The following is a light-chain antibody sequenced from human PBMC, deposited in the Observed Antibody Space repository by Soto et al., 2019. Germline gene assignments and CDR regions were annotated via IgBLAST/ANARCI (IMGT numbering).Light chain of an antibody. CDR3: QQPKSYPLS. CDR2: AAS. Sequence: DIQLTQSPSFLSASVGDRVTITCRIRQDISSYLAWYQQKPGKAPQLLISAASTLQSGVPSRFSGSGSGTEFTLKINSLQPEDFATYYCQQPKSYPLSFGGGTKVEI. CDR1: QDISSY. V-gene: IGKV1-9*01. J-gene: IGKJ4*01.